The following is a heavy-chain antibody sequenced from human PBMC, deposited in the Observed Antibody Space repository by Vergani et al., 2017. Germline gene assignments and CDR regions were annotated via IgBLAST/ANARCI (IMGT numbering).Heavy chain of an antibody. D-gene: IGHD5-24*01. Sequence: QVQLVQSGAEVKKPGSSVKVSCKASGGTFSSYAISWVRQAPGQGLEWMGGIIPIFGIANYAQKFQGRVTITADKSTSTAYMELSSLRSEDTAVYYCARTLHPKGATIPTFDYWGQGTLVTVSS. CDR1: GGTFSSYA. CDR2: IIPIFGIA. V-gene: IGHV1-69*17. CDR3: ARTLHPKGATIPTFDY. J-gene: IGHJ4*02.